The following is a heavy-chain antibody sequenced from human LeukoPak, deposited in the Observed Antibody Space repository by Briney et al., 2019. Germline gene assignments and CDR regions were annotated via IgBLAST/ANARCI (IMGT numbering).Heavy chain of an antibody. CDR3: ARDGIGGVDY. D-gene: IGHD3-3*01. J-gene: IGHJ4*02. V-gene: IGHV3-21*01. Sequence: GGSLRLSCAASGFTFRSYSMNWVRQAPGKGLEWVSPISSSSSYIYYADSVKGRFTISRDNAKNSLYLQMNSLRAEDTAVYYCARDGIGGVDYWGQGTLVTVSS. CDR1: GFTFRSYS. CDR2: ISSSSSYI.